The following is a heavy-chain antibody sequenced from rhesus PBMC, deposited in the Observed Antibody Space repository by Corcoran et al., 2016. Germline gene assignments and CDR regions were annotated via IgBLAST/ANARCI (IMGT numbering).Heavy chain of an antibody. J-gene: IGHJ1*01. CDR3: ARGSNSNHPYFEF. CDR2: IYGSGSRT. Sequence: QVQLQESGPGLVKPLETLSLNCPVSGCSIRYTYCRWIRQPPGHGLEGIGYIYGSGSRTNYNPTLKSRVTLSVDTSKNQFSLKLSSVTAADTAVYYCARGSNSNHPYFEFWGQGALVTVSS. D-gene: IGHD4-23*01. CDR1: GCSIRYTY. V-gene: IGHV4S11*01.